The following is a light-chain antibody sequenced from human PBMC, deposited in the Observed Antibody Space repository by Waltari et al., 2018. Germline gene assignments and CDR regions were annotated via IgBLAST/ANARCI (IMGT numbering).Light chain of an antibody. CDR2: KDT. CDR1: ALPKLY. V-gene: IGLV3-25*03. CDR3: LSAYSGGSQGV. Sequence: SYELTQPPSVSVSPGQTAKIPCSGDALPKLYSYWYQQKPGQAPLLVIYKDTERPSGIPERFSGSSSGTTVTLTISGVQAEDEADYYCLSAYSGGSQGVFGGGTKLTVL. J-gene: IGLJ2*01.